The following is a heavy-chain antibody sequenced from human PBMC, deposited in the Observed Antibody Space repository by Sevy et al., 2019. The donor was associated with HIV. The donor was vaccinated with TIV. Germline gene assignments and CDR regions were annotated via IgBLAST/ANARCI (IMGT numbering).Heavy chain of an antibody. V-gene: IGHV3-30*04. CDR3: ARDPGNSGNY. CDR2: ISHDERTT. J-gene: IGHJ4*02. D-gene: IGHD1-1*01. Sequence: GGSLRLSCAASGFTFSTYAMHWLRQAPGKGLEWVAVISHDERTTYYADSVKGRFTISRDNSKNTLYLQMDSLRPEDTTIYYCARDPGNSGNYWGQRTLVTGSS. CDR1: GFTFSTYA.